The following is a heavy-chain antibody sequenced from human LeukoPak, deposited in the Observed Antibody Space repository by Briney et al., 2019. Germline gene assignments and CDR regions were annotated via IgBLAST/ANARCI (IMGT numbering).Heavy chain of an antibody. CDR3: ARRSDYYYDSSGYPTDFYYFDY. J-gene: IGHJ4*02. CDR2: ISAYNVNT. V-gene: IGHV1-18*01. CDR1: GYTFTSYG. Sequence: ASGKVSCKASGYTFTSYGISWVRQAPGQGLEWMGWISAYNVNTNYAQKLQGRVTMTTDTSTSTAYMELRSLRSDDTAVYYCARRSDYYYDSSGYPTDFYYFDYWGQGTLVTVSS. D-gene: IGHD3-22*01.